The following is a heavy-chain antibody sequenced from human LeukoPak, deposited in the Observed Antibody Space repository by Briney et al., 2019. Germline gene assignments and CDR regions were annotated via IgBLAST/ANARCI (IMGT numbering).Heavy chain of an antibody. CDR2: IKSKTDGGTT. CDR3: TTGPFDYYGSASYLANGMDV. Sequence: GGSLRLSCAASGFTFTDAWMSWVRQAPGKGLEWVGRIKSKTDGGTTDYSAPVKGRFTISRDDSKNTLYLQMNSLKTEDTAVYYCTTGPFDYYGSASYLANGMDVWGQGTTVTVSS. CDR1: GFTFTDAW. V-gene: IGHV3-15*01. D-gene: IGHD3-10*01. J-gene: IGHJ6*02.